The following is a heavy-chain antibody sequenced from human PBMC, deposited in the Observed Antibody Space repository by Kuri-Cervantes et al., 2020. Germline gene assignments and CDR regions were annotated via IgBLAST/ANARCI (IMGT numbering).Heavy chain of an antibody. CDR3: ARVLESWYLDY. D-gene: IGHD5-24*01. CDR1: GFTFSDYY. Sequence: GESLKISCAASGFTFSDYYMSWIRQAPGKGLEWVSYISSSGSTIYYADSVKGRFTISRDNAKNSLYLQMNSLRAEDTAVYYCARVLESWYLDYWGQGTLVTVSS. V-gene: IGHV3-11*01. J-gene: IGHJ4*02. CDR2: ISSSGSTI.